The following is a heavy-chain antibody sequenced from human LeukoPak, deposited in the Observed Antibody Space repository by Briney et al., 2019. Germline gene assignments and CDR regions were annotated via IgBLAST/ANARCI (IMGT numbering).Heavy chain of an antibody. V-gene: IGHV3-7*01. CDR1: GFTFSSYW. Sequence: GGSLRLSCAASGFTFSSYWMSWVRQAPGKGLEWVANIKQDGSEKYYVDSVKGRFTISRDNAKNSLYLQMNSLRAEDTAVYYCAKDRPTWPIDYRGQGTLVTVSS. J-gene: IGHJ4*02. CDR2: IKQDGSEK. D-gene: IGHD5-12*01. CDR3: AKDRPTWPIDY.